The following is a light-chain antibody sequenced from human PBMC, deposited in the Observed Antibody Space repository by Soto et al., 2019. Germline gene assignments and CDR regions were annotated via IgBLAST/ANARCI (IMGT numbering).Light chain of an antibody. V-gene: IGLV1-40*01. Sequence: QSVLPQPPSVSGAPGQRVTTSGTGSSSKLGAGYDVHWYRQFPGTAPKLLIYARPNRPSGVPDRFSGYHSGNSASLAIDGLQAGDEADYYCQYYDGRVVFGGGTKVTV. CDR3: QYYDGRVV. CDR1: SSKLGAGYD. J-gene: IGLJ2*01. CDR2: ARP.